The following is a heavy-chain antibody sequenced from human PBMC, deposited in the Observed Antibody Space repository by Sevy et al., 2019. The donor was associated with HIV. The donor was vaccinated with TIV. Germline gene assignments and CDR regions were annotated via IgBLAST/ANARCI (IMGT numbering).Heavy chain of an antibody. CDR3: VWGYDNAFDI. V-gene: IGHV4-59*01. CDR2: IYNSGSS. CDR1: GGSTNTYF. J-gene: IGHJ3*02. D-gene: IGHD3-16*01. Sequence: SETLSLTCTVSGGSTNTYFWTWIRQPPGKGLEWIGYIYNSGSSNYNPSFKSRVTISVDTSKNQVSLKLSSVTAADTAVYYCVWGYDNAFDIWGQGTMVTVSS.